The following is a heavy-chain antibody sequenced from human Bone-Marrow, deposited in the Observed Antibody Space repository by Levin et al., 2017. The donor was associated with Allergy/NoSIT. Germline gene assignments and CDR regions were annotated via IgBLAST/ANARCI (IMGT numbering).Heavy chain of an antibody. CDR1: GFTFSSYA. D-gene: IGHD6-19*01. Sequence: SGGSLRLSCAASGFTFSSYAMSWVRQAPGKGLEWVSAISGSGGSTYYADSVKGRFTISRDNSKNTLYLQMNSLRAEDTAVYYCAKVSGQWLVPEYFQHWGQGTLVTVSS. CDR2: ISGSGGST. V-gene: IGHV3-23*01. CDR3: AKVSGQWLVPEYFQH. J-gene: IGHJ1*01.